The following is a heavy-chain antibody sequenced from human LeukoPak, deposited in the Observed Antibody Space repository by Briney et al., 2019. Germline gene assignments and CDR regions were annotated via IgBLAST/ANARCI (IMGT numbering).Heavy chain of an antibody. V-gene: IGHV3-74*01. CDR1: GFTFSSYW. J-gene: IGHJ6*02. Sequence: GGSLRLSCAASGFTFSSYWMHWVRQAPGKGLVWVSRINSDGSSTSYADSVKGRFTISRDNAKNTLYPQMNSLRAEDTAVYYCARGEYSSSWYETYYYYYGMDVWGQGTTVTVSS. D-gene: IGHD6-13*01. CDR3: ARGEYSSSWYETYYYYYGMDV. CDR2: INSDGSST.